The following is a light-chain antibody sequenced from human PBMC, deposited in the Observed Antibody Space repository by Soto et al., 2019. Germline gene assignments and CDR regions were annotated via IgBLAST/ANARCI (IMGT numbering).Light chain of an antibody. CDR3: QQLNSYPRT. V-gene: IGKV1-9*01. CDR1: QGISSY. Sequence: DIQLTQSPSFLSASVGGRVTITCRASQGISSYLAWYQQKPGKAPKLLIYAASTLQSGVPSRFSGSGSGTEFTLTISSLQPEDFATYYCQQLNSYPRTFGQGTKVDI. J-gene: IGKJ1*01. CDR2: AAS.